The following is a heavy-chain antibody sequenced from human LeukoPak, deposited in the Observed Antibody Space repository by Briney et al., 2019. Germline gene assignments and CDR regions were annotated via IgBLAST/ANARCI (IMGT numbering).Heavy chain of an antibody. CDR2: ISSSSSYT. Sequence: GGSLRLSCAASGFTFSDYYMSWIGEAPGTGLEWVSYISSSSSYTNYADSVKGRFTISRDNAKNSLYLQMNSLRAEDTAVYYCARGDDIDAFDIWGQGTMVTVSS. CDR1: GFTFSDYY. CDR3: ARGDDIDAFDI. D-gene: IGHD2-21*01. J-gene: IGHJ3*02. V-gene: IGHV3-11*06.